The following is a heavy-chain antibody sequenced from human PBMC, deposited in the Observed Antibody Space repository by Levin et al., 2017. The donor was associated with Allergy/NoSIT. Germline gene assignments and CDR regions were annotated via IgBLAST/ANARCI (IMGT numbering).Heavy chain of an antibody. CDR2: INHSGST. CDR1: GGSFSGYY. CDR3: ATHEYSGYDY. J-gene: IGHJ4*02. Sequence: SQTLSLTCAVYGGSFSGYYWSWIRQPPGKGLEWIGEINHSGSTNYNPSLKSRVTISVDTSKNQFSLKLSSVTAADTAVYYCATHEYSGYDYWGQGTLVTVSS. V-gene: IGHV4-34*01. D-gene: IGHD5-12*01.